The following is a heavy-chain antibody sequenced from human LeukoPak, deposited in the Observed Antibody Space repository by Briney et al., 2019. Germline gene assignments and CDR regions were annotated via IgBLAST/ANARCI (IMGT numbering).Heavy chain of an antibody. D-gene: IGHD3-22*01. CDR1: GGSISSGGYY. Sequence: SETLSLTCTVSGGSISSGGYYWSWIRQHPGKGLEWIGYIYYSGSTYYSPSLKSRVTISVDTSKNQFSLKLSSVTAADTAVYYCARDRGYYYDSSGSIDYWGQGTLVTVSS. CDR3: ARDRGYYYDSSGSIDY. CDR2: IYYSGST. J-gene: IGHJ4*02. V-gene: IGHV4-31*03.